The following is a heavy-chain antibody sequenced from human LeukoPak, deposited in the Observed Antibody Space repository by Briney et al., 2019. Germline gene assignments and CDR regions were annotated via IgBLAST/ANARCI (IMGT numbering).Heavy chain of an antibody. D-gene: IGHD6-19*01. J-gene: IGHJ4*02. V-gene: IGHV1-69*13. CDR2: IIPIFGTA. CDR3: ASNSRLAVAVR. CDR1: GGTFSSYA. Sequence: VASVTVSCKASGGTFSSYAISWVRQAPGQGLEWMGGIIPIFGTANYAQKFQGRVTITADESTSTAYMELSSLRSEDTAVYYCASNSRLAVAVRWGQGTLVIVSS.